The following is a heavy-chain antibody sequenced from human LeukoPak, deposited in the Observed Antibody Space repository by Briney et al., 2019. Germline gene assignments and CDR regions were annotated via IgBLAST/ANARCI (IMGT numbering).Heavy chain of an antibody. V-gene: IGHV1-2*02. CDR3: ARGDIAARPVPYFDY. J-gene: IGHJ4*02. D-gene: IGHD6-6*01. CDR2: INPYSGGT. CDR1: GYTFTGYY. Sequence: ASVKVSCKASGYTFTGYYIHWVRQAPGQGLEWMGWINPYSGGTNYAQRFQGRVTMTRDKSISTAYMELSRLRSDDTAVYYCARGDIAARPVPYFDYWGQGTLVTVSS.